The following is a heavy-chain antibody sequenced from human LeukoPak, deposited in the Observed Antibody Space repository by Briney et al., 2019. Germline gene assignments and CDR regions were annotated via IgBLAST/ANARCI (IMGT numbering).Heavy chain of an antibody. V-gene: IGHV1-46*01. CDR1: GYTFTSYY. Sequence: ASVKVSYKASGYTFTSYYTHWVRQAPGQGLEWMGIINPSGGSTSYAQKFQGRVTMTRDMSTSTVYMELSSLRSEDTAVYYCASGPLVAFDIWGQGTMVTVSS. D-gene: IGHD2-8*02. CDR2: INPSGGST. CDR3: ASGPLVAFDI. J-gene: IGHJ3*02.